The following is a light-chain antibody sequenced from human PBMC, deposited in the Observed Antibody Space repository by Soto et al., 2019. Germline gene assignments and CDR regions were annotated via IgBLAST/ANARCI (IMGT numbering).Light chain of an antibody. CDR3: RSYTRSATDV. Sequence: QSALAQPASVSGSPGQSITISCTGSTSDVGGYDYVSWYQQHPGKAPKLIVYDVSNRPSGISFRFSGSKSGNTASLTISDLQAEDEADYYCRSYTRSATDVFGTGTKLTVL. J-gene: IGLJ1*01. CDR2: DVS. V-gene: IGLV2-14*03. CDR1: TSDVGGYDY.